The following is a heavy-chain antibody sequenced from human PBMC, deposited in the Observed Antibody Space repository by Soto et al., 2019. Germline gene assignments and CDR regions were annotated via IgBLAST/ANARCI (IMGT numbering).Heavy chain of an antibody. CDR2: INPNSGGT. CDR1: GYTFTGYY. Sequence: ASVKVSCKASGYTFTGYYMHWVRQAPGQGLEWMGWINPNSGGTNYAQKFQGWVTMTRDTSISTAYMELSRLRSDDTAVYYCARALLKLYYYYGMDVWGQGTTVTVSS. J-gene: IGHJ6*02. D-gene: IGHD4-4*01. CDR3: ARALLKLYYYYGMDV. V-gene: IGHV1-2*04.